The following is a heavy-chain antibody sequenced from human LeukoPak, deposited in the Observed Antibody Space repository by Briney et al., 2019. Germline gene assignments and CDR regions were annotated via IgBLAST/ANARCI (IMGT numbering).Heavy chain of an antibody. CDR3: ARHGRIRPIDY. D-gene: IGHD4-17*01. V-gene: IGHV3-53*01. Sequence: GGSLRLSCAASGFTVSSNYMSWVRQAPGKGLEWVSVIYSGGSTYYADSVKGRFTISRDNSKNTLYLQMNSLRAEDTAVYYCARHGRIRPIDYWGQGTLVTVSS. J-gene: IGHJ4*02. CDR2: IYSGGST. CDR1: GFTVSSNY.